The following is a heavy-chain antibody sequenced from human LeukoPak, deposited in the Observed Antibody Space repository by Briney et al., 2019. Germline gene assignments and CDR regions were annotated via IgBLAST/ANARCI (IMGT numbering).Heavy chain of an antibody. CDR2: IKSKTDGGTT. CDR3: ARDRDWAFDY. J-gene: IGHJ4*02. D-gene: IGHD3-9*01. CDR1: GFTFRTAW. V-gene: IGHV3-15*01. Sequence: GGSLRLSCAASGFTFRTAWMSWVRQAPGKGLEWVGRIKSKTDGGTTDYPAPVKGRFTISRDDSKNTLYLQMNSLRDEGTAVYYCARDRDWAFDYWGQGTLITVSS.